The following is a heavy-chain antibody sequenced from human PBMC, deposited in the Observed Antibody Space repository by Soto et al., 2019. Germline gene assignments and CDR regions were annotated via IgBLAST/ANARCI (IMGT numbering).Heavy chain of an antibody. J-gene: IGHJ4*02. D-gene: IGHD5-18*01. CDR3: ARDIRGYSRAFDY. Sequence: SETLSLTCTVSGDSVSSGSYYWTWIRQPPGKGLEWVGYIYYSGSTNYNSSLKSRVTISVDTSKNQFSLKLTSVTAADTAVYYCARDIRGYSRAFDYWGQGTLVTVSS. CDR2: IYYSGST. V-gene: IGHV4-61*01. CDR1: GDSVSSGSYY.